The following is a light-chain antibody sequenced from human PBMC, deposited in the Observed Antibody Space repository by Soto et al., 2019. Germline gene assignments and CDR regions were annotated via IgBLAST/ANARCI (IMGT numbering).Light chain of an antibody. CDR2: ASS. CDR3: LQDYNYRLT. V-gene: IGKV1-6*01. Sequence: IQMTQSPSSLSASVGDRVTITCRASQGIRNDLGWYQQKPGKAPKLLIYASSSLQSGVPSRFSGSGSGTDFTLTISSLQPEYFATYYCLQDYNYRLTFGGGSKVDI. J-gene: IGKJ4*01. CDR1: QGIRND.